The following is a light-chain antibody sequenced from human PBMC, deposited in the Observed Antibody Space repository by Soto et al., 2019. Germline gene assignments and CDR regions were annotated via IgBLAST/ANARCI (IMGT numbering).Light chain of an antibody. V-gene: IGKV3-15*01. CDR3: QQYNNWYN. J-gene: IGKJ2*01. Sequence: EIVMTQSPATLSVSPGERATLSCRASQSVSSNLAWYQHKPGQAPRLLIYGASTRATGIPARFSGSGSGTEFTLTICSLQSEDFAVYYCQQYNNWYNFGQGTQLEIK. CDR1: QSVSSN. CDR2: GAS.